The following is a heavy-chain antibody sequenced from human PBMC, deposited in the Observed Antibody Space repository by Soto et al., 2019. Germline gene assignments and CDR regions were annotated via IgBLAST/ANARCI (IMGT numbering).Heavy chain of an antibody. Sequence: ASVKVSCKASGGTFSSYAIRWVRQAPGQGLEWMGGIIPIFGTANYAQKFQGRVTITADESTSTAYMELSSLRSEDTAVYYCAIYGYSGYDFSYGEGGYYYYGMDVWGQGTTVTVSS. D-gene: IGHD5-12*01. V-gene: IGHV1-69*13. CDR3: AIYGYSGYDFSYGEGGYYYYGMDV. CDR2: IIPIFGTA. J-gene: IGHJ6*02. CDR1: GGTFSSYA.